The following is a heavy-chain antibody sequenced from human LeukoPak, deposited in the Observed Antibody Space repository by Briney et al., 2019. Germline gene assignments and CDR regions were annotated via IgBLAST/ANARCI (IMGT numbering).Heavy chain of an antibody. V-gene: IGHV3-23*01. CDR2: IRGSGGHT. J-gene: IGHJ4*02. Sequence: GGSLRLSCATSEITFSSYAMSWVRQAPGKGLEWVSAIRGSGGHTYYEVCVKGRFTISKDNSKNTLYLQMNSLRAEDTAVYYCAKARVVVAATISFDYWGQGTLVTVSS. CDR1: EITFSSYA. CDR3: AKARVVVAATISFDY. D-gene: IGHD2-15*01.